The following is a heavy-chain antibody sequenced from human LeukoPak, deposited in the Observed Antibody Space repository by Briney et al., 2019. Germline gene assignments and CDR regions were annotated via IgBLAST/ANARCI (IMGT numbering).Heavy chain of an antibody. CDR3: GRARGGGGSVYDY. Sequence: SETLSLTCAVSGGSISSSNWWSWVRQPPGKGLEWIGEIYHSGSTNYNPSLKSRVTISVDKSKNQFSLKLSSVTAADTAVYYCGRARGGGGSVYDYWGKGPLVTVPS. CDR1: GGSISSSNW. D-gene: IGHD2-8*01. J-gene: IGHJ4*02. V-gene: IGHV4-4*02. CDR2: IYHSGST.